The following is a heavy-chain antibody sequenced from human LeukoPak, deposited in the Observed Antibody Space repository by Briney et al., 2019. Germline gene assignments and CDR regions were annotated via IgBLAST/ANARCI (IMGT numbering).Heavy chain of an antibody. J-gene: IGHJ3*02. V-gene: IGHV1-69*05. D-gene: IGHD6-19*01. CDR3: ARDRSSGWYSDAFDI. CDR1: GGTFSSYA. Sequence: SVKVSCKASGGTFSSYAISWVRQAPGQGLEWMGRIIPIFGTANYAQKFQGRVTITTDESTSTAYMELSSLRSEDTAVYYCARDRSSGWYSDAFDIWGQGTMVTVSS. CDR2: IIPIFGTA.